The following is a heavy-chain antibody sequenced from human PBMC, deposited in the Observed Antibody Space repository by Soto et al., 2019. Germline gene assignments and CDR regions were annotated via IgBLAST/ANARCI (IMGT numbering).Heavy chain of an antibody. V-gene: IGHV3-30*18. D-gene: IGHD5-18*01. CDR2: ISYDGSKK. CDR1: GFTLSSYG. Sequence: GGFLRLSCAASGFTLSSYGMHWVRQAPGKGLEWVAVISYDGSKKYYADSVKGRFTISRDNPKNTLYLQMNSLRAEDTAVYYCAKGRSEYSYGYVSDYWGQGTLVTVSS. J-gene: IGHJ4*02. CDR3: AKGRSEYSYGYVSDY.